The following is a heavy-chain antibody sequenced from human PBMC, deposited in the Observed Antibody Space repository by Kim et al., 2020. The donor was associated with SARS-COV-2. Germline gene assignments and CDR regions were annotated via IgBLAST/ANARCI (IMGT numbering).Heavy chain of an antibody. V-gene: IGHV4-4*02. CDR2: IYHSGST. D-gene: IGHD3-22*01. CDR3: ARGRYYYDSSGYSEEYYFDY. CDR1: GGSISSSNW. Sequence: SETLSLTCAVSGGSISSSNWWSWVRQPPGKGLEWIGEIYHSGSTNYNPSLKSRVTISVDKSKNPFSLKLSSVTAADTAVYYCARGRYYYDSSGYSEEYYFDYWGQGTLVTVSS. J-gene: IGHJ4*02.